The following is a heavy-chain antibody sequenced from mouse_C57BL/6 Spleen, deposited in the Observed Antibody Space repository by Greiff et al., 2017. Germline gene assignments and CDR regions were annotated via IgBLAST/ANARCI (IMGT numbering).Heavy chain of an antibody. CDR2: MYPGDGDT. CDR3: ARDLPARAAMDY. J-gene: IGHJ4*01. Sequence: VKLQESGPELVKPGASVKISCKASGYAFSSSWMNWVKQRPGTGLEWIGRMYPGDGDTNYNGKFKGKATLTADKSSSTAYMQLSSLTSEDSAVYFCARDLPARAAMDYWGQGTSVTVSS. V-gene: IGHV1-82*01. D-gene: IGHD3-1*01. CDR1: GYAFSSSW.